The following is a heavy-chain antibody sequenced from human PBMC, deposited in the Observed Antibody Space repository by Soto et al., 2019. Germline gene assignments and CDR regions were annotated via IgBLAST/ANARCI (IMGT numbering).Heavy chain of an antibody. CDR3: ATDVWARLD. D-gene: IGHD6-19*01. V-gene: IGHV4-4*02. Sequence: SETLSLTCAVSGGSISSSYWWSWVRQPPGKGLEWIGEIYHSGSTNYNPSLKIRVTISVDKSKNQCSLKLSSVTAADTAVYYCATDVWARLDWGQGTLVTVS. CDR2: IYHSGST. J-gene: IGHJ4*02. CDR1: GGSISSSYW.